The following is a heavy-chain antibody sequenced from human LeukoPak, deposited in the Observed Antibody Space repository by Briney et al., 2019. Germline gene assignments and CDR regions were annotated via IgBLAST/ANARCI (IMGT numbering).Heavy chain of an antibody. CDR2: IKQDGSEK. J-gene: IGHJ3*02. V-gene: IGHV3-7*01. CDR1: GFTFSSYW. Sequence: GGSLRLSCAASGFTFSSYWMSWVRQAPGKGLEWVANIKQDGSEKYYVDSVKGRFTISRDNAKNSLYLQMNSLRAEDTAVYYCASDDSSGYYYDAFDIWGQGTMVTVSS. D-gene: IGHD3-22*01. CDR3: ASDDSSGYYYDAFDI.